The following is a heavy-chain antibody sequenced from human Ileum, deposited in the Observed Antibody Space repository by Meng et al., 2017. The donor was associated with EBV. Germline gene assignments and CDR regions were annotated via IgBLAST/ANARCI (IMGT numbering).Heavy chain of an antibody. V-gene: IGHV4-4*02. CDR2: IYHGGFI. D-gene: IGHD3-10*01. CDR1: GGSISSIYW. J-gene: IGHJ4*02. CDR3: ANFHHHGSAVYRDY. Sequence: QVQLQEAGPGLVKPSGTLSLTCAVSGGSISSIYWWSWVRQPPGKGLEWIGEIYHGGFINYNPSLKSRVTISIDESKNQFSLRLTSVTAADTAVYYCANFHHHGSAVYRDYWGQGTLVTVSS.